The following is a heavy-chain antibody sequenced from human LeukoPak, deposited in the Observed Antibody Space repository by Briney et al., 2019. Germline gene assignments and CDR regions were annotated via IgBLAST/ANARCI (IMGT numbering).Heavy chain of an antibody. V-gene: IGHV1-18*01. CDR1: GYTFTSYD. J-gene: IGHJ4*02. D-gene: IGHD6-13*01. Sequence: ASVKVSCKASGYTFTSYDISWVRQAPGQGLEWMGRISAYNGNTNYAQKLQGRVTMTTDTSTSTAYMELRSLRSDDTAVYYCASFQYYSSWYYFDYWGQGTLVTVSS. CDR3: ASFQYYSSWYYFDY. CDR2: ISAYNGNT.